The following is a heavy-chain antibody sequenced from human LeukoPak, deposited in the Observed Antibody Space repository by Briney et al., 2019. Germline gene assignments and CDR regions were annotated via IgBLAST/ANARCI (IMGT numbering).Heavy chain of an antibody. D-gene: IGHD3/OR15-3a*01. CDR3: AKGNRIGTGYYYYYMDV. J-gene: IGHJ6*03. V-gene: IGHV3-23*01. CDR1: GFTFSSYA. CDR2: ISGSGTST. Sequence: PGGSLRLSCAASGFTFSSYAMSWVRQAPGKGLEWVSSISGSGTSTYYADSVKGRFTISRDNSKNTLYLQMNSLRAEDTAVYYCAKGNRIGTGYYYYYMDVWGKGTTVTVSS.